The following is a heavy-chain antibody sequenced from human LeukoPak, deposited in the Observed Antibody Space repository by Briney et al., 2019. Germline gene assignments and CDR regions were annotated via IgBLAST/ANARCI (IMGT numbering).Heavy chain of an antibody. V-gene: IGHV4-59*11. D-gene: IGHD2-15*01. CDR1: GGSISSHS. Sequence: SETLSLTCTVSGGSISSHSWSWVRQSPGQGLEWIGYIYYSGSPNYNPSLKSRVTMSVDTSKNQFSLKVNSVTAADTAVYYCAKSKRYCSDASCYEAFDMWGQGTMVTVSS. CDR3: AKSKRYCSDASCYEAFDM. CDR2: IYYSGSP. J-gene: IGHJ3*02.